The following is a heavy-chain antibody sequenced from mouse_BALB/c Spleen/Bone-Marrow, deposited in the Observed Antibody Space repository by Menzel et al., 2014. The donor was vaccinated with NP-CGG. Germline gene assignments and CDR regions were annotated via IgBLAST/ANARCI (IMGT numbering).Heavy chain of an antibody. V-gene: IGHV4-1*02. CDR1: GFDFRRFW. CDR2: INPESSTI. D-gene: IGHD2-3*01. Sequence: DVMLVESGGGLVQPGGSLKLSCAASGFDFRRFWMSWVRQAPGKGLEWIGEINPESSTINYTPSLKDKFIISRDNAKNTLYLQMSEVRSEDTALYYCARLGYYGYFVNWGQGTTLTVSS. CDR3: ARLGYYGYFVN. J-gene: IGHJ2*01.